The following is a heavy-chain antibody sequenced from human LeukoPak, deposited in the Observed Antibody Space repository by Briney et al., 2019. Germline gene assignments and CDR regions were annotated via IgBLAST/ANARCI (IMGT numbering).Heavy chain of an antibody. CDR2: IWYDGSNK. CDR1: GFTFSIYG. CDR3: ARDDYGGNIEGDY. J-gene: IGHJ4*02. V-gene: IGHV3-33*01. D-gene: IGHD4-23*01. Sequence: GGSLRLSCVASGFTFSIYGMHWVRQAPGKGLEWVAVIWYDGSNKYYADSVKGRFTISRDNSKNTLCLQMNSLRAEDTAVYYCARDDYGGNIEGDYWGQGTLVTVSS.